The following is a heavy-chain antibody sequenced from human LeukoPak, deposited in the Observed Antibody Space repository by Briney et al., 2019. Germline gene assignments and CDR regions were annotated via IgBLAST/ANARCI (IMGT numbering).Heavy chain of an antibody. Sequence: SETLSLTCTVSGGSISSSSYYWGWIRQPPGKGLEWIGSIYYSGSTYYNPSLKSRVTISVDTSKNQFSLKLSSVTAADTAVYYCPTQKYSCGYFTFDYWGQGTLVTVSS. D-gene: IGHD5-18*01. J-gene: IGHJ4*02. CDR1: GGSISSSSYY. CDR3: PTQKYSCGYFTFDY. CDR2: IYYSGST. V-gene: IGHV4-39*01.